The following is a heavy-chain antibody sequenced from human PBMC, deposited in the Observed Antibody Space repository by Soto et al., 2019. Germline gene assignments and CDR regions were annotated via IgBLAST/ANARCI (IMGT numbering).Heavy chain of an antibody. Sequence: SETLSLTCAVSGGSFSGYSWSWIRQPPGKGLEWIGDINYSEITKYNPSLKSRVTISLDTYKSQFSLKLNSVTAADTAVYYCARGKVSGYSDGTYYRGLDVWGQGTTVTVSS. D-gene: IGHD5-18*01. CDR1: GGSFSGYS. CDR2: INYSEIT. CDR3: ARGKVSGYSDGTYYRGLDV. J-gene: IGHJ6*02. V-gene: IGHV4-34*01.